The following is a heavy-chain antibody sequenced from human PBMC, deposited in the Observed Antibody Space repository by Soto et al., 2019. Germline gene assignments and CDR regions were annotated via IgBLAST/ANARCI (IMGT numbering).Heavy chain of an antibody. D-gene: IGHD3-22*01. CDR2: ISAYNGNT. CDR1: GYTFNSYG. CDR3: ASHYDSSGYYYRGLDY. V-gene: IGHV1-18*01. J-gene: IGHJ4*02. Sequence: ASVKVSCKASGYTFNSYGISWVRQAPGQGLEWMGWISAYNGNTNYVQKVQGRVTMTTDTSTSTAYMELRSLRSEDTAVYYCASHYDSSGYYYRGLDYWGQGTLVTVSS.